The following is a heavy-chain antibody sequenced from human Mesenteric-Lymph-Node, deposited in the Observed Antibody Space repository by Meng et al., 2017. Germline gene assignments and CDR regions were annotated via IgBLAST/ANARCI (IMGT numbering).Heavy chain of an antibody. J-gene: IGHJ4*01. CDR3: ARVPPYSSSWPFDY. Sequence: GESLKISCAASGFTFDDYGMSWVRQAPGKGLEWVSGINWNGGSTGYADSVKGRFTISRDNAKNSLYLQMNSLRAEDTAVYYCARVPPYSSSWPFDYWGHGTLVTGYS. CDR2: INWNGGST. V-gene: IGHV3-20*04. D-gene: IGHD6-13*01. CDR1: GFTFDDYG.